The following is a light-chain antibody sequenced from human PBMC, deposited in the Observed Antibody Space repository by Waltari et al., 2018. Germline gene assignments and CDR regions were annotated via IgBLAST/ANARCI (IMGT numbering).Light chain of an antibody. CDR2: DTS. J-gene: IGLJ3*02. V-gene: IGLV7-46*01. CDR1: TGTVTSGHY. CDR3: LLLYSGARWV. Sequence: QAVVTQEPSLTLSPGGTVTLTCGSSTGTVTSGHYPSWFQQKPGQAPRTLIYDTSNKHSWTPARFSGSLLGGKAALTLSGAQPEDEADYYCLLLYSGARWVFGGGTKLTVL.